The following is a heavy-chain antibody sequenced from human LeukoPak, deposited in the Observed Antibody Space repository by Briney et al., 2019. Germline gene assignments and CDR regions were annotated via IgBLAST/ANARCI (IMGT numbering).Heavy chain of an antibody. J-gene: IGHJ4*02. V-gene: IGHV3-23*01. CDR3: AKGSSSWDYFDY. CDR1: GFTFSSYA. D-gene: IGHD6-13*01. Sequence: GGSLRLSCAASGFTFSSYAMSWVRQAPGKGLEWVSAISGSGGSTYYADSVKGRFTISRDDSKNTLYLQMNSLRAEDTAVYYCAKGSSSWDYFDYWGQGTLVTVSS. CDR2: ISGSGGST.